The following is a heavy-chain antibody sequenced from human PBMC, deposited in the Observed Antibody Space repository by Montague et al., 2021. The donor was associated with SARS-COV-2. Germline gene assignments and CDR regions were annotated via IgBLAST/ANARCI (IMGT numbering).Heavy chain of an antibody. J-gene: IGHJ4*02. V-gene: IGHV4-4*02. Sequence: SETLSLTCAVSGGSISSNNWWNWVRQAPGKGLEWIGEIYHSGRTNYNPSLKSRVTISVDKSKNQYSLILSSVTAADTAVYYCAREGSRDGYNEGFDYWGQGTPVNVSP. CDR1: GGSISSNNW. CDR3: AREGSRDGYNEGFDY. CDR2: IYHSGRT. D-gene: IGHD5-24*01.